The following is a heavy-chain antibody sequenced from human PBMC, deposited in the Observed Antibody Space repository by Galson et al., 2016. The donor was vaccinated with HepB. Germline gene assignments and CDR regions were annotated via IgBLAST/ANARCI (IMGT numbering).Heavy chain of an antibody. CDR2: IYYSGSS. D-gene: IGHD6-13*01. CDR1: GASVSSGSYY. V-gene: IGHV4-61*01. Sequence: ETLSLTCTVSGASVSSGSYYWSWIRQPPGKGLEWIGYIYYSGSSDYNPSLNSRVVMSVDTSKNQFPLKLTSVTAADTAVYYCARGDLIGADRTYLYALDVWGQGTTVSVSS. CDR3: ARGDLIGADRTYLYALDV. J-gene: IGHJ6*02.